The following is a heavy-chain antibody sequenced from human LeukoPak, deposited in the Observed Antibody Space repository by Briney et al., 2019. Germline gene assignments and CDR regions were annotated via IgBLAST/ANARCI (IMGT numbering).Heavy chain of an antibody. CDR1: GFSFSVYW. D-gene: IGHD1-1*01. J-gene: IGHJ4*02. Sequence: GGSLRLSCAASGFSFSVYWMSWVRQAPGRGLEWVANIKPDGSEENYGDSVRGRFIISRDNTKNSLFLQMDSLIAEDTALYYCVRNWNLDSWGQGALVTVSS. CDR3: VRNWNLDS. CDR2: IKPDGSEE. V-gene: IGHV3-7*01.